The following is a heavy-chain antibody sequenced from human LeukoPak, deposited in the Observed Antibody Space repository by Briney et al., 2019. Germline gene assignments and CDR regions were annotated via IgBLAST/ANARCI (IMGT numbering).Heavy chain of an antibody. CDR3: ARNPHPYGDYVDY. CDR2: IYHSGST. CDR1: GGSISSGYY. V-gene: IGHV4-38-2*02. J-gene: IGHJ4*02. D-gene: IGHD4-17*01. Sequence: PSETLSLTCTVSGGSISSGYYWGWIRQPPGKGLEWIGSIYHSGSTYYNPSLKSRVTISVDTSKNQFSLKLSSVTAADTAVYYCARNPHPYGDYVDYWGQGTLVTVSS.